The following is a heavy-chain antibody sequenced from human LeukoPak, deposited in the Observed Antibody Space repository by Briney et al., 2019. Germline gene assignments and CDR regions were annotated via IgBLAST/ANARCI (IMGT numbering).Heavy chain of an antibody. J-gene: IGHJ3*02. D-gene: IGHD2-8*01. V-gene: IGHV3-21*01. Sequence: NPGGSLRLSCAASGFTFSSYSMNWVRQAPGKGLEWVSSISSSSSYIYYADLVKGRFTISRDNTQNSLYLQMNSLRVEDTAVYYCARDPGPNGLQWGAFDIWGRGTVVAVSS. CDR3: ARDPGPNGLQWGAFDI. CDR2: ISSSSSYI. CDR1: GFTFSSYS.